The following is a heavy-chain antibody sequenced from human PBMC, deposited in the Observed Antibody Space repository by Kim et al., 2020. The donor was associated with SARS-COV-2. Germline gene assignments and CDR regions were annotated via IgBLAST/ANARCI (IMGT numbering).Heavy chain of an antibody. CDR1: GYTFTDYY. V-gene: IGHV1-2*02. J-gene: IGHJ4*02. Sequence: ASVKVSCKASGYTFTDYYIHWVRQAPGQGLEWMGWINPNSGGTSSAPKFQGRVSMTRDTSIITAYMELSTLRSDDTAVYYCARDLGPRMVRGGIDYWGQGTLVTVSS. CDR3: ARDLGPRMVRGGIDY. D-gene: IGHD3-10*01. CDR2: INPNSGGT.